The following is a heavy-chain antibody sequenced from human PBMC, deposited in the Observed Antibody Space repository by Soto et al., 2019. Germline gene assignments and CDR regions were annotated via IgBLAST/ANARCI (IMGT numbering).Heavy chain of an antibody. CDR3: AKDREMATIRGLDY. D-gene: IGHD5-12*01. Sequence: EVQLLESGGGLVQPGGSLRLSCAASGFTFSSFAMNWVRQAPGKGLEWVSAVSATGGSTYYADSVKGRFTISRGNSQNTLYLQMNSLRAEDTAVYYCAKDREMATIRGLDYWGQGTLVTVSS. CDR1: GFTFSSFA. CDR2: VSATGGST. J-gene: IGHJ4*02. V-gene: IGHV3-23*01.